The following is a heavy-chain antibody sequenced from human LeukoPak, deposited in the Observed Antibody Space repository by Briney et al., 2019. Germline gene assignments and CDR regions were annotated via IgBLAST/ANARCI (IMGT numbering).Heavy chain of an antibody. J-gene: IGHJ6*03. CDR2: INTDGSST. Sequence: GGSLRLSCAASGFTFSSYWMHWVRQAPGKGLVWVSRINTDGSSTSYADSVKGRFTISRDNAKNTLYLQMNSLRAEDTAVYYCARGGVPGYYYYMDVWGKGTTVTVSS. CDR1: GFTFSSYW. D-gene: IGHD3-3*01. CDR3: ARGGVPGYYYYMDV. V-gene: IGHV3-74*01.